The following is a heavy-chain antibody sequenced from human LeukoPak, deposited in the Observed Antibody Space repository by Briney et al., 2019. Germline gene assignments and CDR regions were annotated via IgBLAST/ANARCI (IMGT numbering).Heavy chain of an antibody. J-gene: IGHJ6*03. CDR1: GLTFSGSA. D-gene: IGHD5-12*01. CDR2: VRRKANSYAK. V-gene: IGHV3-73*01. CDR3: TSPADPRGYSGCESYYYMDV. Sequence: PGACLRLSCAASGLTFSGSAMHSVRLACGKGLESVLRVRRKANSYAKAYAAWVKGRFTIPRDESKNPAYLQKNSVKTENTAVYYCTSPADPRGYSGCESYYYMDVWGKGTTVTVSS.